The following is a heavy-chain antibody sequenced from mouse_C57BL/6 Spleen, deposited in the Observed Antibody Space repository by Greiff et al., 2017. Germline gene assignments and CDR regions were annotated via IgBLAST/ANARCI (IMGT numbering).Heavy chain of an antibody. CDR1: GFTFSDYY. CDR2: INYDGSST. CDR3: ARDGYYGSSYVWYFDV. J-gene: IGHJ1*03. V-gene: IGHV5-16*01. Sequence: EVKLMESEGGLVQPGSSMKLSCTASGFTFSDYYMAWVRQVPEKGLEWVANINYDGSSTYYLDSLKSRFIISRDNAKNILYLQMSSLKSEDTATYYCARDGYYGSSYVWYFDVWGTGTTVTVSS. D-gene: IGHD1-1*01.